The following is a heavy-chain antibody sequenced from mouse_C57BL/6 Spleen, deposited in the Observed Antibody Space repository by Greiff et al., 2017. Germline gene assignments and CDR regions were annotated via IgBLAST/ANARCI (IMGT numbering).Heavy chain of an antibody. J-gene: IGHJ4*01. CDR2: IYPGDGDT. Sequence: VEPGASVKISCKASGYAFSSSWLTWVKQRLGKGLEWIGGIYPGDGDTNYNGNVKGKATLTADKSSSTAYMQLSSLTSEDSAVYFCARRGHYAMDYWGQGTSVTVSS. CDR1: GYAFSSSW. V-gene: IGHV1-82*01. CDR3: ARRGHYAMDY.